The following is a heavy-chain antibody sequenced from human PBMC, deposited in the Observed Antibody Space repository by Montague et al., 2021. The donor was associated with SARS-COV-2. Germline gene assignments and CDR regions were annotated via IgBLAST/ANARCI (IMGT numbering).Heavy chain of an antibody. V-gene: IGHV4-39*01. CDR3: ARRDYSYGWGD. CDR1: GGPISGSSDD. D-gene: IGHD3-10*01. CDR2: VDYNGNT. Sequence: SETLSLTCTVTGGPISGSSDDWGWIRQSPGKGLEWIASVDYNGNTYYSPSLKSRLTISVDTSKNQFSLRLNSVTAADTALYYCARRDYSYGWGDWGQGTLVTVSS. J-gene: IGHJ4*02.